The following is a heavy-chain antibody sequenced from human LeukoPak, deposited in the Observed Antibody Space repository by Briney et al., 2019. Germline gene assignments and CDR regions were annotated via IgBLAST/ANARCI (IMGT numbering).Heavy chain of an antibody. CDR3: ARQVVTPDY. CDR1: GYSFASYW. Sequence: GESLKISCKGSGYSFASYWIAWVRQLPGKGLEWMGVIYPGDSDTKYSPSFQGQVTISADKSINTAYLQWSSLKASDTAIYYCARQVVTPDYWGQGTLVTVSS. J-gene: IGHJ4*02. CDR2: IYPGDSDT. V-gene: IGHV5-51*01. D-gene: IGHD4-23*01.